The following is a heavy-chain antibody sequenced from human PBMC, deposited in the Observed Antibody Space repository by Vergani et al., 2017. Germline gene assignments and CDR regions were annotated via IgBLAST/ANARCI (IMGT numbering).Heavy chain of an antibody. CDR3: ARALELEGEMATNY. Sequence: QVQLVQSGAEVKKPGASVKVSCKASGYTFTSYYMHWVRQAPGQGLEWMGRIIPILGIANYAQKFQGRVTITADKSTSTAYMELSSLRSEDTAVYYCARALELEGEMATNYWGQGTLVTVSS. J-gene: IGHJ4*02. V-gene: IGHV1-69*09. D-gene: IGHD5-24*01. CDR2: IIPILGIA. CDR1: GYTFTSYY.